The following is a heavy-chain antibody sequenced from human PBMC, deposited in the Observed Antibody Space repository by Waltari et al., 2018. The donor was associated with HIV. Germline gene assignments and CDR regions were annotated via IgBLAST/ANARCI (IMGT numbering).Heavy chain of an antibody. Sequence: QLQLQESGPGLVKPSETLSLTCTVSGGSISSSSYYWGWIRQPPGKGLEWIGSIYYSGSTYYNPSLKSRVTISVDTSKNQFSLKLSSVTAADTAVYYCARDKITYYYPEDWFDPWGQGTLVTVSS. V-gene: IGHV4-39*07. CDR3: ARDKITYYYPEDWFDP. CDR1: GGSISSSSYY. CDR2: IYYSGST. D-gene: IGHD3-10*01. J-gene: IGHJ5*02.